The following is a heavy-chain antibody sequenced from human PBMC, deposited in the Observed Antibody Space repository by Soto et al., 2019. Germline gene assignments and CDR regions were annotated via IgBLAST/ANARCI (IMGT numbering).Heavy chain of an antibody. CDR1: GYTFTSYY. CDR3: ARVGIASAVVGATTSAFDI. V-gene: IGHV1-46*01. Sequence: GASVKVSCKAPGYTFTSYYMHWVRQAPGQGLEWMGIINPSGGSASYAQKFQGRVTMTRDTSTSTVYMELSSLRSEDTAVYYCARVGIASAVVGATTSAFDIWGQGIMVTVSS. J-gene: IGHJ3*02. CDR2: INPSGGSA. D-gene: IGHD1-26*01.